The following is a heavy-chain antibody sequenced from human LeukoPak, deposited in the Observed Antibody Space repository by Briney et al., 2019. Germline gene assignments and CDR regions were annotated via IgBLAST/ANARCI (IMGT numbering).Heavy chain of an antibody. D-gene: IGHD1-26*01. CDR2: IIPIFGTA. J-gene: IGHJ5*02. V-gene: IGHV1-69*13. CDR1: GYTFTRYY. CDR3: ATWEWELLRNWFDP. Sequence: SVKVSCKASGYTFTRYYMHWVRQAPGQPLEWIGGIIPIFGTANYAQKFQGRVTITADESTSTAYMELSSLRSEDTAVYYCATWEWELLRNWFDPWGQGTLVTVSS.